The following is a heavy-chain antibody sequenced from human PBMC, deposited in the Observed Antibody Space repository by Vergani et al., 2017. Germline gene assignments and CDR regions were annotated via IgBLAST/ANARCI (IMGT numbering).Heavy chain of an antibody. Sequence: QVQLVQSGAEVKKPGSSVKVSCKASGGTFSSYAISWVRQAPGQGLEWMGWISAYNGNTNYAQKLQGRVTMTTDTSTSTAYMELRSLRSDDTAVYYCARAQYSSGWSYYYYYGMDVWGQGTTVTVSS. CDR3: ARAQYSSGWSYYYYYGMDV. J-gene: IGHJ6*02. V-gene: IGHV1-18*01. D-gene: IGHD6-19*01. CDR1: GGTFSSYA. CDR2: ISAYNGNT.